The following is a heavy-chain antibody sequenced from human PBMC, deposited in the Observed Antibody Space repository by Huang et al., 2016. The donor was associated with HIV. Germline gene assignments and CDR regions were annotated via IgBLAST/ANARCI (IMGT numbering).Heavy chain of an antibody. V-gene: IGHV3-30*18. J-gene: IGHJ4*02. CDR3: AKGGSAAAVLDF. Sequence: QVQLVESGGGDVQPGRSLRSSCAASGVTFSLYGMHWVRQAPGKGLEGVAVISYEGKTKYYADSVKGRFTITRENSKTTLYLQMNRLRVEDTALYYCAKGGSAAAVLDFWCQGTLVTVSS. D-gene: IGHD6-13*01. CDR2: ISYEGKTK. CDR1: GVTFSLYG.